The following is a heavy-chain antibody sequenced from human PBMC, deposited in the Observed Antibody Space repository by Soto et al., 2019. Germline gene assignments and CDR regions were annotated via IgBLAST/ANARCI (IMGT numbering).Heavy chain of an antibody. Sequence: EVQLVESGGGLVQPGGSLRLSCAASGFTFSSYSMNWVRQAPGKGLEWVSYISSSSSTIYYADSVKGRFTISRDNAKNSLYLQMNSLRDEDTAVYYCAREPRITGTTMLVRYDGSGVLGWFDPWGQGTLVTVSS. J-gene: IGHJ5*02. V-gene: IGHV3-48*02. CDR3: AREPRITGTTMLVRYDGSGVLGWFDP. CDR2: ISSSSSTI. CDR1: GFTFSSYS. D-gene: IGHD1-7*01.